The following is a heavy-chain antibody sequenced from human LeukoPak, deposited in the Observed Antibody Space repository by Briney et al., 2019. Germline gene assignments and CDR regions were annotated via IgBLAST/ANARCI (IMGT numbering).Heavy chain of an antibody. D-gene: IGHD3-9*01. J-gene: IGHJ5*02. V-gene: IGHV1-2*02. CDR1: GYTFTGYY. Sequence: ASVKVSCKASGYTFTGYYMHWVRQAPGQGLEWMGWINPNSGGTNYAQKFQGRVTMTRDTSISTAYMELSRLRSDDTAVYYCARGALPAAGRYFDWSNNWLDPWGQGTLVTVSS. CDR3: ARGALPAAGRYFDWSNNWLDP. CDR2: INPNSGGT.